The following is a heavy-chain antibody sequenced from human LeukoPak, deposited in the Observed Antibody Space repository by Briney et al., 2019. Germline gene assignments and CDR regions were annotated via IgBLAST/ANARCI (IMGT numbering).Heavy chain of an antibody. V-gene: IGHV1-69*02. CDR1: GGDFNTHI. Sequence: SVKVSCKASGGDFNTHIINWVRQAPGQGLEWMGRIIPMRNLANYAHKFQGRVIITADKSRRTAYMEMSRLTSDDTAVYYCARGKYCSGGECYSVRTSYDGFDSWGQGTVVSVSS. CDR3: ARGKYCSGGECYSVRTSYDGFDS. J-gene: IGHJ5*01. CDR2: IIPMRNLA. D-gene: IGHD2-15*01.